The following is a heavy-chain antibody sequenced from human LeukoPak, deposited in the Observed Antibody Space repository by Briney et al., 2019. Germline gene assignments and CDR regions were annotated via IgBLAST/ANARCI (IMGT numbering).Heavy chain of an antibody. Sequence: ASVKVSCKASGYTFTGYYMHWVRQAPGQGLEWMGWINPNSGDINYAQKFQGRVTMTRDTSISTAYMELSRLRSDDTAVYYCAREGYYDSSGYSFDYWGQGTLVTVSS. CDR3: AREGYYDSSGYSFDY. CDR2: INPNSGDI. J-gene: IGHJ4*02. CDR1: GYTFTGYY. D-gene: IGHD3-22*01. V-gene: IGHV1-2*02.